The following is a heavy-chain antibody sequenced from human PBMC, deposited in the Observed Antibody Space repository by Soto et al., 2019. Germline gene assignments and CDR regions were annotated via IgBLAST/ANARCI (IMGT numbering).Heavy chain of an antibody. J-gene: IGHJ6*02. CDR3: APLTVSLSGPYGIHV. CDR2: VSHSGST. Sequence: PSETLSLTCAVFGGSFSGYYWSWVRQPPGKGLEWIGEVSHSGSTNYNPNLKSRVTISVDTSKNQFSVRLNSVTASDTAVYYCAPLTVSLSGPYGIHVWGQGTTVTVSS. D-gene: IGHD2-15*01. CDR1: GGSFSGYY. V-gene: IGHV4-34*01.